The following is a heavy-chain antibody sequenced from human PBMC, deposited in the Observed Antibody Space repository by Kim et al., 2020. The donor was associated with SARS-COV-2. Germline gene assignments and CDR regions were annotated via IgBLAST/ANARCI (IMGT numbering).Heavy chain of an antibody. Sequence: YSQKFQGRVTITRDTYASTAYMELSSLRSEDTAVYYCARDSRIFGVVVDPWGQGTLVTVSS. CDR3: ARDSRIFGVVVDP. V-gene: IGHV1-3*01. D-gene: IGHD3-3*01. J-gene: IGHJ5*02.